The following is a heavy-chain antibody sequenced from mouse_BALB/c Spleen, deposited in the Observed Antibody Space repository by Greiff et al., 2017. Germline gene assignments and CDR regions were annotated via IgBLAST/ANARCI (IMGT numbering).Heavy chain of an antibody. D-gene: IGHD2-1*01. Sequence: VQLQQSGAELARPGASVKMSCKASGYTFTSYTMHWVKQRPGQGLEWIGYINPSSGYTNYNQKFKDKATLTADKSSSTAYMQLSSLTSEDSAVYYCARPFYYGNAMDYWGQGTSVTVSA. CDR3: ARPFYYGNAMDY. J-gene: IGHJ4*01. V-gene: IGHV1-4*01. CDR2: INPSSGYT. CDR1: GYTFTSYT.